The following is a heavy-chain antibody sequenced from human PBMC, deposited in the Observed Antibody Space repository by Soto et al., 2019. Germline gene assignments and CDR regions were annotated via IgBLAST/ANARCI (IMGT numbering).Heavy chain of an antibody. CDR1: GFTFSSYT. V-gene: IGHV3-23*01. J-gene: IGHJ4*02. D-gene: IGHD2-21*02. CDR2: IGGSGDGT. CDR3: ARAREASLLRVLSSY. Sequence: PGGSLRLSCEASGFTFSSYTMNWVRRAPGKGLEWVATIGGSGDGTYYGDSVKGRFTISRDNSKNTVYLQMNSLRAEDTAIYYCARAREASLLRVLSSYWGQGTLVTVSS.